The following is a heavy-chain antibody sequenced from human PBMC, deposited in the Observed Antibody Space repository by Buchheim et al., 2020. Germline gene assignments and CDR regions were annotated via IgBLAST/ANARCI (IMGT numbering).Heavy chain of an antibody. CDR2: IWYDGSNK. CDR3: AKTQYYYDSSGYYDY. D-gene: IGHD3-22*01. J-gene: IGHJ4*02. V-gene: IGHV3-33*06. Sequence: QVQLVESGGGVVQPGRSLRLSCAASGFTFSSYGMHWVRQAPGKGLEWVAVIWYDGSNKYYADSVKGRFTISRDNSKNPLYLQMNSLRAEDTAVYYCAKTQYYYDSSGYYDYWGQGTL. CDR1: GFTFSSYG.